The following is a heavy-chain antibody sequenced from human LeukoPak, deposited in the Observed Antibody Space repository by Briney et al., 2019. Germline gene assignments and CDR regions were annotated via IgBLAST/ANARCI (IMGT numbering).Heavy chain of an antibody. D-gene: IGHD6-19*01. CDR3: ARGHGWTDY. Sequence: GESLKISCKTSGYTFTNNWITWVRQMPGKGLEWMGRISPSDSNTNSSPSFQGHVTIPADKSITTAYLQWSSLKASDTAMYYCARGHGWTDYWGQGTLVTVSS. V-gene: IGHV5-10-1*01. CDR1: GYTFTNNW. CDR2: ISPSDSNT. J-gene: IGHJ4*02.